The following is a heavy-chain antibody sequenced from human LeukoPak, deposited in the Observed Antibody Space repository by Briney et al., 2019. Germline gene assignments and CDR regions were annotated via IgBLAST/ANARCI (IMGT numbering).Heavy chain of an antibody. D-gene: IGHD6-6*01. J-gene: IGHJ3*02. CDR3: ARDQGDGEQLVRLGICAFDI. CDR1: GGSISSGNYY. CDR2: IYNSGIT. Sequence: PSETLSLTCTVSGGSISSGNYYWSWIRQPAGKGLEYIGRIYNSGITNYNPSLKSRVTISVDTSKNQFSLKLNSVTAADTAVYYCARDQGDGEQLVRLGICAFDIWGQGTMVTVSS. V-gene: IGHV4-61*02.